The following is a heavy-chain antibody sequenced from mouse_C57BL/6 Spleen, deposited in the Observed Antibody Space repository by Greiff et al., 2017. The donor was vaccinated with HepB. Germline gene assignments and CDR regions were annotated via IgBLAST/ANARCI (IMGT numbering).Heavy chain of an antibody. V-gene: IGHV1-64*01. D-gene: IGHD4-1*01. Sequence: QVHVKQSGAELVKPGASVKLSCKASGYTFTSYWMHWVKQRPGQGLEWIGMIHPNSGSTNYNEKFKSKATLTVDKSSSTAYMQLSSLTSEDSAVYYCARGNWDSAMDYWGQGTSVTVSS. J-gene: IGHJ4*01. CDR3: ARGNWDSAMDY. CDR1: GYTFTSYW. CDR2: IHPNSGST.